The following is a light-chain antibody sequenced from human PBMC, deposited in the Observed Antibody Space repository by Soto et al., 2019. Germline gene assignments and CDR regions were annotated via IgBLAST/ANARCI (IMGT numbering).Light chain of an antibody. J-gene: IGLJ3*02. CDR2: LNSDGSH. V-gene: IGLV4-69*01. CDR1: SGHSSYA. CDR3: QTWGTGPWV. Sequence: QLVPTQSPSASASLGASVKLTCTLSSGHSSYAIAWHQQQPEKGPRYLMKLNSDGSHSKGDGIPDRFSGSSSGAERYLTISSLQSEDEADYYCQTWGTGPWVFGGGTKLTVL.